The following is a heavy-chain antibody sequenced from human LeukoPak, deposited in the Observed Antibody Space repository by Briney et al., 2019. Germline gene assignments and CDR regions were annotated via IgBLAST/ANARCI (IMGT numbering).Heavy chain of an antibody. V-gene: IGHV1-2*02. CDR2: INPNSGGT. Sequence: ASVKVSCKASGYTFSGYYIHWVRQAPGQGLEWMGWINPNSGGTNYAQKFQGRVTMTRDTSISTAYMELSRLRSDDTAVYYCARAIVGSSWYPYDYWGQGTLVTVSS. CDR3: ARAIVGSSWYPYDY. CDR1: GYTFSGYY. D-gene: IGHD6-13*01. J-gene: IGHJ4*02.